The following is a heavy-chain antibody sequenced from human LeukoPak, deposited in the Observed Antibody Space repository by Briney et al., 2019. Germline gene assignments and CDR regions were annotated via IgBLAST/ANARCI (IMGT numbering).Heavy chain of an antibody. CDR3: AQVRGIRAFDI. J-gene: IGHJ3*02. D-gene: IGHD3-10*01. CDR2: INHSGST. Sequence: PSETLSLTCAVYGGSFSGYYWSWIRQPPGKGLEWIGEINHSGSTNYNPSLKSRVTISVDTSKNQFFLKLSSVTAADTAVYYCAQVRGIRAFDIWGQGTMVTVSS. CDR1: GGSFSGYY. V-gene: IGHV4-34*01.